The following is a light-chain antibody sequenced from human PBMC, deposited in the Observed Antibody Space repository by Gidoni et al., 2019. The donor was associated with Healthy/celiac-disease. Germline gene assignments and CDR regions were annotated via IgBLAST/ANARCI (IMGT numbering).Light chain of an antibody. J-gene: IGKJ1*01. Sequence: DIQMNPSPSTRSASVGDRVTITCRASQSISSWLAWYQQKPGKAPKLLIYNASSLESGVPSRFSGSGSGTEFTLTISSLQPDDFATYYCQQYNSYQWTFGQGTKVEIK. CDR1: QSISSW. CDR3: QQYNSYQWT. CDR2: NAS. V-gene: IGKV1-5*03.